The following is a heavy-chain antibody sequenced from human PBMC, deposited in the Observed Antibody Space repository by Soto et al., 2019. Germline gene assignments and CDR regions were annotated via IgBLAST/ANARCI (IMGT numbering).Heavy chain of an antibody. V-gene: IGHV1-69*13. CDR3: AGACESSGWYFWFDP. D-gene: IGHD6-19*01. CDR2: IIPIFGTA. J-gene: IGHJ5*02. Sequence: GASVTVSCKASGGTFSSYAISWVRQAPGQGLEWMGGIIPIFGTANYAQKFQGRVTITADESTSTAYMELSSLRSEDTAVYYCAGACESSGWYFWFDPWGQGTLVTVSS. CDR1: GGTFSSYA.